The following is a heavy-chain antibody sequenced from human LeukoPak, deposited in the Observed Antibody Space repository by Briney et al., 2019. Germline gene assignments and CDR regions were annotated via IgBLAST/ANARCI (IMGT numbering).Heavy chain of an antibody. J-gene: IGHJ4*02. CDR1: GFTFSTYW. CDR2: IKSDGIST. CDR3: ARDRAYTQDY. Sequence: PGGSLRLSCAASGFTFSTYWMHWVRQAPGKGLVWVSHIKSDGISTTYADSVKGRFTISRDNAKNTLYLQINSPRAEDTAVYYCARDRAYTQDYWGQGTLVTVSS. V-gene: IGHV3-74*01. D-gene: IGHD4-11*01.